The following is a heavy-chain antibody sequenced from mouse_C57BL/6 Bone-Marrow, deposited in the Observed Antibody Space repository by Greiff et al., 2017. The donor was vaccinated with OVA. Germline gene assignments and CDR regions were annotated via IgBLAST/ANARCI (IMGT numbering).Heavy chain of an antibody. V-gene: IGHV1-52*01. J-gene: IGHJ2*01. D-gene: IGHD2-3*01. CDR2: IDPSDSET. CDR3: ARRAYDGYYVGYFDY. CDR1: GYTFTSYW. Sequence: QVQLQQPGAELVRPGSSVKLPCKASGYTFTSYWMHWVKQRPIQGLEWIGNIDPSDSETHYNQKFKDKATLTVDKSSSTAYMQLSSLTSEDSAVYYCARRAYDGYYVGYFDYWGQGTTLTVSS.